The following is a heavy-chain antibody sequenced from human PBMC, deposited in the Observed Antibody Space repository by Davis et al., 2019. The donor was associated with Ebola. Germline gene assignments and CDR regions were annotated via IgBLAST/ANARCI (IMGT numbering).Heavy chain of an antibody. CDR3: ARWGLRGNYDSWSGSDYYFDY. CDR2: ISSSSSTI. V-gene: IGHV3-48*02. CDR1: GFTFSSYS. D-gene: IGHD3-3*01. J-gene: IGHJ4*02. Sequence: GESLKISCAASGFTFSSYSMNWVRQAPGKGLEWVSYISSSSSTIYYADSVKGRFTISRDNAKNSLYLQMNSLRDEDTAVYYCARWGLRGNYDSWSGSDYYFDYWGQGILVTVSS.